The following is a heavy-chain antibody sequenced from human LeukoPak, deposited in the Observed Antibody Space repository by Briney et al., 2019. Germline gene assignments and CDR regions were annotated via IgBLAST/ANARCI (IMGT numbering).Heavy chain of an antibody. V-gene: IGHV3-74*01. J-gene: IGHJ4*02. CDR1: GFTFSSYW. Sequence: GGSLGLSCAASGFTFSSYWMHWVRQAPGKGLVWVSRISGDGSSTTYAESVKGRFTISRDNAKNTLYLQMNSLRAEDTAVYYCARELPLDYWGQGTLVTVSS. CDR3: ARELPLDY. CDR2: ISGDGSST.